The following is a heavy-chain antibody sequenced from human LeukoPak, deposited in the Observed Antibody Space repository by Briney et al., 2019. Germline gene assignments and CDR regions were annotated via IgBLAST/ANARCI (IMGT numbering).Heavy chain of an antibody. D-gene: IGHD5-24*01. J-gene: IGHJ3*01. CDR1: GYTFTSHY. CDR3: ARIRDGYNDAYDL. Sequence: ASVKVSCKASGYTFTSHYMHWVRQAPEQGLEWMGIINPSGGSTSYAQKFQGRVTLTRDTSTSTLYMELSSLRSEDTAIYYCARIRDGYNDAYDLWGQGTVVTVPS. CDR2: INPSGGST. V-gene: IGHV1-46*01.